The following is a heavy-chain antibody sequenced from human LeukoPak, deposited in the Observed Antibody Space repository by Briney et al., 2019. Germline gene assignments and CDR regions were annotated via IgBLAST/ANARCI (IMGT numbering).Heavy chain of an antibody. CDR2: INWNGGST. CDR3: ARVFMGMATSLIDY. D-gene: IGHD5-24*01. V-gene: IGHV3-20*04. Sequence: PGGSLRLSCAASGFTFDDYGMSWVRQAPGKGLEWVSGINWNGGSTGYADSVQGRFTISRDNAKNSLYLQMNSLRAEDTALYYCARVFMGMATSLIDYWGQGTLVTVSS. CDR1: GFTFDDYG. J-gene: IGHJ4*02.